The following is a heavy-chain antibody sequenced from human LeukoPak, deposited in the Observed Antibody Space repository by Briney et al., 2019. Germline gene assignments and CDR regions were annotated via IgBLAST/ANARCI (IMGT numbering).Heavy chain of an antibody. CDR3: ARDTAMEYYYYYGMDV. V-gene: IGHV3-53*01. CDR2: IYSGGST. J-gene: IGHJ6*02. Sequence: GGSLRLSCAASGFTVSSNYMSWVRQAPGKGLEWVSVIYSGGSTYYADSVKGRFTISRDNSKNTLYLQMNSLRAEDTAVYYCARDTAMEYYYYYGMDVWGQGTTVTVSS. CDR1: GFTVSSNY. D-gene: IGHD5-18*01.